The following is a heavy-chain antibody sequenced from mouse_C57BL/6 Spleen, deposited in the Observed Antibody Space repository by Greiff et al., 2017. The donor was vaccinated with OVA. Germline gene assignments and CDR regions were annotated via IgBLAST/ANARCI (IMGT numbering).Heavy chain of an antibody. CDR3: AVIRDFDY. CDR2: IYPGSGNT. J-gene: IGHJ2*01. Sequence: QVQLQQSGAELVRPGASVKLSCKASGYTLTDYYINWVKQRPGQGLEWIARIYPGSGNTYYNEKFKGKATLTAEKSSSTAYMQLSSLTSEDSAVYFCAVIRDFDYWGQGTTLTVSS. CDR1: GYTLTDYY. V-gene: IGHV1-76*01.